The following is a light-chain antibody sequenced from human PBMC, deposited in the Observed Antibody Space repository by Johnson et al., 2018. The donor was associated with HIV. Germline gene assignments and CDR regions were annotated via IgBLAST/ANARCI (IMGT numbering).Light chain of an antibody. CDR1: SSNIGNNY. J-gene: IGLJ1*01. Sequence: QSVLTQPPSVSAAPGQKVTISCSGSSSNIGNNYVSWYQQLPGTAPKLLIYDNNKRPSGIPDLFSGSKSGTSATLGITGLQTGDEADYYCGTWDGSLNAFYVFGTGAKVTVL. CDR3: GTWDGSLNAFYV. V-gene: IGLV1-51*01. CDR2: DNN.